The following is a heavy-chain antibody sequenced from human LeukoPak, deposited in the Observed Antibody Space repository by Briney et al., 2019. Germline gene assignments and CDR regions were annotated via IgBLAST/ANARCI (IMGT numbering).Heavy chain of an antibody. Sequence: GGSLRLSCAASGFTFSSDGMHWVRQAPGKGLEWVAFIRYDGSNKYYADSVKGRFTISRDNSKNTLYLLMNSLSAEDTAVYYCAKDGSAMVMYMANYFDYWGQGTLVTVCS. V-gene: IGHV3-30*02. J-gene: IGHJ4*02. CDR3: AKDGSAMVMYMANYFDY. D-gene: IGHD5-18*01. CDR2: IRYDGSNK. CDR1: GFTFSSDG.